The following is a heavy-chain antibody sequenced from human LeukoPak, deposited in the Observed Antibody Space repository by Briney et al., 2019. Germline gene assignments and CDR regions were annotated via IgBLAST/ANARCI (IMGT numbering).Heavy chain of an antibody. J-gene: IGHJ4*02. CDR3: VKDLSYESSGYVFDY. V-gene: IGHV3-43*01. CDR2: VSWDGTT. Sequence: GSLRLSCAASDFTYEDYTTHWVRQAPGKTLEWVSLVSWDGTTYYTDSVKGRFTISRDNSKNSLYLQMDTPRSEDTSFYYCVKDLSYESSGYVFDYWGQGTLVTVSS. CDR1: DFTYEDYT. D-gene: IGHD3-22*01.